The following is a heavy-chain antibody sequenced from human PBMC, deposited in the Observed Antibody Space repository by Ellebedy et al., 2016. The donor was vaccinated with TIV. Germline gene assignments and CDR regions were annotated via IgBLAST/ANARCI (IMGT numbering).Heavy chain of an antibody. CDR3: ARWETGSRVD. J-gene: IGHJ4*02. D-gene: IGHD1-1*01. V-gene: IGHV3-72*01. Sequence: PGGSLRLSCATSGFTFSDHYLDWVRQAPGKGLDWVGRSRSKGQGYTTEYAASVKGRFTISRDDSKNTLFLQMNSLKTEDTAVYYCARWETGSRVDWGQGTLVTVSS. CDR2: SRSKGQGYTT. CDR1: GFTFSDHY.